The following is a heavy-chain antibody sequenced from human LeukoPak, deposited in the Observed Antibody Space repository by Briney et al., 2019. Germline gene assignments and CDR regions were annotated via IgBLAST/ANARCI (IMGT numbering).Heavy chain of an antibody. CDR2: IIPIFGTA. J-gene: IGHJ4*02. CDR3: ARVGATVTRFADY. D-gene: IGHD1-26*01. Sequence: SVKVSCKASGGTFSSYAISWVRQAPGQGLEWMGRIIPIFGTANYAQKFQGRVTITTDESTSAAYMELSSLRSEDTAVYYCARVGATVTRFADYWGQGTLVTVSS. CDR1: GGTFSSYA. V-gene: IGHV1-69*05.